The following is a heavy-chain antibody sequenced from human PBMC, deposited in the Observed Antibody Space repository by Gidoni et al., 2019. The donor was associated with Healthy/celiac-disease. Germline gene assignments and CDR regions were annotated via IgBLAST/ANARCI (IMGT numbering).Heavy chain of an antibody. Sequence: EVQLLESGGGLVQPGGSLRLSCAASGFTFSSDAMSWVRQAPGKGLEWVSAISGSGGSTYYADAVKGRFTISRDNSKNTLYLQMNSLRAEDTAVYYCAKDPRGSTRFDYWGQGTLVTVSS. CDR1: GFTFSSDA. D-gene: IGHD3-10*01. V-gene: IGHV3-23*01. CDR2: ISGSGGST. CDR3: AKDPRGSTRFDY. J-gene: IGHJ4*02.